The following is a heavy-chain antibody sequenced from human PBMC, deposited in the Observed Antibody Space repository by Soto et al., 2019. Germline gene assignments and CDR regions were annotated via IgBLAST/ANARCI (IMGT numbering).Heavy chain of an antibody. CDR1: GYSFTSYW. J-gene: IGHJ6*02. CDR2: IYPGDSDI. D-gene: IGHD3-9*01. Sequence: GESLKISSKGSGYSFTSYWIGWVRQMPGKGLEWMGIIYPGDSDIRYSPSFQGRFTISRDNSKNTLFLQMNSLRAEDTAEYYYARVVRFFDTPYGMDVWGQGTTVTVSS. V-gene: IGHV5-51*01. CDR3: ARVVRFFDTPYGMDV.